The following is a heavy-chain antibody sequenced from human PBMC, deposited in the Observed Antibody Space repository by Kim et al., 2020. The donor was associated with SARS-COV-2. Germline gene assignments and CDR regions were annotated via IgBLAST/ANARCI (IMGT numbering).Heavy chain of an antibody. Sequence: ASVKVSCKASGYTFTSYAMHWVRQAPGQRLEWMGWINAGNGNTKYSQKFQGRVTITRDTSASTAYMELSSLRSEDTAVYYCARDTNPFYGGNDEGDYWGQGTLVTVSS. CDR1: GYTFTSYA. V-gene: IGHV1-3*01. J-gene: IGHJ4*02. CDR2: INAGNGNT. D-gene: IGHD4-17*01. CDR3: ARDTNPFYGGNDEGDY.